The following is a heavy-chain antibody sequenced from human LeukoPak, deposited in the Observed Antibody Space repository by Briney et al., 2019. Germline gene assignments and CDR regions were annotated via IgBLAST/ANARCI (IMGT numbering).Heavy chain of an antibody. CDR1: GDSISSGNNY. V-gene: IGHV4-61*02. Sequence: SETLSLTCTVSGDSISSGNNYWTWIRQPAGKGLEWIGRFYTSEMTYNPSLKSRVTISVDTSKNQFSLRLSSVTASDTAIYYCARSRSGSGFGNWFDPWGQGTLVTVSS. J-gene: IGHJ5*02. CDR2: FYTSEMT. CDR3: ARSRSGSGFGNWFDP. D-gene: IGHD3-22*01.